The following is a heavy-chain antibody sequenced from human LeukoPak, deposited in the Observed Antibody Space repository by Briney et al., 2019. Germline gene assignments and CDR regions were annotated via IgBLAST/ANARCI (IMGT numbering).Heavy chain of an antibody. Sequence: GGSLRLSCAASGFTFSSYAMHWVRQAPGTGLEWVSYISSSSSTIYYADSVKGRFTVSRDNAKNSLYLQMNSLRAEDTAVYYCARRPITIFGVVSDYYYMDVWGKGTTVTVSS. CDR2: ISSSSSTI. CDR1: GFTFSSYA. V-gene: IGHV3-48*01. CDR3: ARRPITIFGVVSDYYYMDV. D-gene: IGHD3-3*01. J-gene: IGHJ6*03.